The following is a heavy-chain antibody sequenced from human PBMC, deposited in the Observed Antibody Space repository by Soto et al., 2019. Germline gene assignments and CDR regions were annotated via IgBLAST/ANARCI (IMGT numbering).Heavy chain of an antibody. D-gene: IGHD7-27*01. CDR3: AKANSPYYYYYYMDV. V-gene: IGHV3-23*01. Sequence: GGSLRLSCAASGFTFSSYAMSWVRQAPGKGLEWVSGISGSGGSTYYADSVKGRFTISRDNSKNTLYLQMNSLRAEDTAVYYCAKANSPYYYYYYMDVWGKGTTVTVSS. CDR1: GFTFSSYA. J-gene: IGHJ6*03. CDR2: ISGSGGST.